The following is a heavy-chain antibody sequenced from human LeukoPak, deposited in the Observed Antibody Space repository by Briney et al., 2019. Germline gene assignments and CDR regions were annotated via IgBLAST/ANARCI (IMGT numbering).Heavy chain of an antibody. J-gene: IGHJ4*02. CDR1: GGTFSSYA. V-gene: IGHV1-69*13. Sequence: ASVKVSCKDSGGTFSSYAISWVRQAPGQGLEWMGGIIPIFGTANYAQKFQGRVTITADESTSTAYMELSSLRSEDTAVYYCARGEDYGVFFDYWGQGTLVTVSS. D-gene: IGHD4-17*01. CDR3: ARGEDYGVFFDY. CDR2: IIPIFGTA.